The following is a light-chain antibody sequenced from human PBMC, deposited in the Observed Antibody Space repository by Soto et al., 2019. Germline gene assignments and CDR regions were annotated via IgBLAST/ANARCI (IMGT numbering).Light chain of an antibody. J-gene: IGLJ3*02. V-gene: IGLV2-11*01. CDR2: DVN. CDR1: SSDVGGYYY. CDR3: CSYVGNYGWV. Sequence: QSALTQPRSVSGSPGQSITISCTGTSSDVGGYYYVSWYQQHPGKAPKLMIYDVNKRPSGVPDRFSGSNSGNTASLTISGLQAEDEADYHCCSYVGNYGWVFGGGTKLTVL.